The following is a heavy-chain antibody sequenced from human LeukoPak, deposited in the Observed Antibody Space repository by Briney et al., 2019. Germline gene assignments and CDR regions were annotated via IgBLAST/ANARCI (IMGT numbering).Heavy chain of an antibody. CDR3: ARHRYDFWSGYCN. Sequence: SETLSLTCAVYGGSFSGYYWSWIRQSPGRGLEWIGQINDSGDTDYNPSLKSRVTISIDTSRKQFSLRLRSVTAADTALYYCARHRYDFWSGYCNWGQGTLVTVSS. V-gene: IGHV4-34*01. J-gene: IGHJ4*02. CDR1: GGSFSGYY. CDR2: INDSGDT. D-gene: IGHD3/OR15-3a*01.